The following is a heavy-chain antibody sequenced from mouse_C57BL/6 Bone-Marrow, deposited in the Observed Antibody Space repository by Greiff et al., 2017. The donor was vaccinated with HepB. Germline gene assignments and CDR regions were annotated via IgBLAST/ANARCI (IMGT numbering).Heavy chain of an antibody. CDR3: ARGHKITTVVARGNYARDY. V-gene: IGHV5-4*03. J-gene: IGHJ4*01. CDR2: ISDGGRYT. D-gene: IGHD1-1*01. Sequence: VKLMESGGGLVKPGGSLKLSCAASGFTFSSYAMSWVRQTPETRLEWVATISDGGRYTYYPDNVKGRFTISRDNAQNHLYLQMSHLKAEDTAMYYCARGHKITTVVARGNYARDYGGQGTSVTVSS. CDR1: GFTFSSYA.